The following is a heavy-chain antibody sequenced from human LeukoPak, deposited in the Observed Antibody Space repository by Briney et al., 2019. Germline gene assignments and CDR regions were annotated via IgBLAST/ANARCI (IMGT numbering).Heavy chain of an antibody. Sequence: SETLSLTRTVSGGSVSSFYWSWIRQPPGRGLEWIGYLSHSGSSDSNPSLKSRVTILVDTSKTQFSLKLTSVTAAATAVYYCARARYANAWYAFDIWGQGTMVTVSS. D-gene: IGHD2-2*01. CDR1: GGSVSSFY. V-gene: IGHV4-59*02. J-gene: IGHJ3*02. CDR2: LSHSGSS. CDR3: ARARYANAWYAFDI.